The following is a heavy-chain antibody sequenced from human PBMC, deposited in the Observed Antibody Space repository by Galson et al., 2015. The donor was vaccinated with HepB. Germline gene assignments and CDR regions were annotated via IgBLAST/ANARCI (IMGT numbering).Heavy chain of an antibody. CDR3: AASLGKRYFDWPTLDY. CDR1: GFTFRTYS. D-gene: IGHD3-9*01. CDR2: ISSSGNYM. V-gene: IGHV3-21*01. J-gene: IGHJ4*02. Sequence: SLRLSCAASGFTFRTYSMNWVRQAPGKGLEWVSSISSSGNYMYYAFSVQGRFTISRDNAMNSLYLQLSSLRAEDTAVYYSAASLGKRYFDWPTLDYWGQGTLVTVSS.